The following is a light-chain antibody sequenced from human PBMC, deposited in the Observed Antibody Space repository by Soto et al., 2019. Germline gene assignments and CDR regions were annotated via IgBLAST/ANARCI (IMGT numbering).Light chain of an antibody. J-gene: IGKJ1*01. CDR2: DAS. CDR3: RQYNIYSRT. CDR1: QSISSW. V-gene: IGKV1-5*01. Sequence: DIQVTQSPSTLSASVGDRVTITCRASQSISSWLAWYQQKPGKAPKLLIYDASSLESGVPSRFSGSGSGTEFTLTISSLQPDDFATYYCRQYNIYSRTFGQGTKV.